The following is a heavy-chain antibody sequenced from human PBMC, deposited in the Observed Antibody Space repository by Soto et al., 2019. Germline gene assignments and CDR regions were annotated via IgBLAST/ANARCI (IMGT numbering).Heavy chain of an antibody. Sequence: ASVKVSCKASGYTFTSYGISWVRQAPGQGLEWMGWISAYNGNTNYAQKLQGRVTMTTDTSTSTAYMELRSLRSDDTAVYYCARSDYSNYVRLRGCFDPWGQGTLVTVSS. D-gene: IGHD4-4*01. CDR1: GYTFTSYG. CDR2: ISAYNGNT. J-gene: IGHJ5*02. V-gene: IGHV1-18*01. CDR3: ARSDYSNYVRLRGCFDP.